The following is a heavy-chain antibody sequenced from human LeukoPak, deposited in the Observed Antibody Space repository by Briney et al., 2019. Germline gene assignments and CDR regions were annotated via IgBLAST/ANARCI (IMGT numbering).Heavy chain of an antibody. CDR2: IRQDGSEK. J-gene: IGHJ4*02. CDR3: ARLIVGAIDS. D-gene: IGHD1-26*01. Sequence: PGGSLRLSCAASGFTFSRYWMSWVRQAPGKGLEWVANIRQDGSEKYYVDSVKGRFTISRDNAKNSLYLQMNSLRAEDTAVYYCARLIVGAIDSRGQGTLVTVSS. V-gene: IGHV3-7*01. CDR1: GFTFSRYW.